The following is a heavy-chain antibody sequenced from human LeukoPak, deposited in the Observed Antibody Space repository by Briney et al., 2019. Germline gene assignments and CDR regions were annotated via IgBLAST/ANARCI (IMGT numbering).Heavy chain of an antibody. V-gene: IGHV4-34*01. CDR3: ARAIALSGGNWFDP. J-gene: IGHJ5*02. Sequence: SETLSLTCAVSGGSLSGYYWSWIRQPPGKGLEWIGEINHSGSTNYNPSLKSRVTISLDTSKNQFSLSLTSVTAADTAMYYCARAIALSGGNWFDPWGQGTLVIVSS. D-gene: IGHD2-8*02. CDR2: INHSGST. CDR1: GGSLSGYY.